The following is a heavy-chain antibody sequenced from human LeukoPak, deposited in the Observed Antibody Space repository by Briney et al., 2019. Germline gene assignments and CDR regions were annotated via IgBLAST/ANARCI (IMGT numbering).Heavy chain of an antibody. J-gene: IGHJ4*02. V-gene: IGHV3-48*01. CDR2: ISSSSSTI. CDR3: ARQSAGATKGIDY. D-gene: IGHD1-26*01. CDR1: GFTFSSYS. Sequence: GGSLRLSCAASGFTFSSYSMNWVRQAPGKGLEWVSYISSSSSTIYYADSVKGRFTISRDNAKNSLYLQMNSLRAEDTAVYYCARQSAGATKGIDYWGQGTLVTVSS.